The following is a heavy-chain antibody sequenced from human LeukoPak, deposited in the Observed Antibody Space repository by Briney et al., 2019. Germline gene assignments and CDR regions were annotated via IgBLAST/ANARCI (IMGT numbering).Heavy chain of an antibody. CDR1: GGSISSYY. CDR2: ISYSGTT. J-gene: IGHJ4*02. V-gene: IGHV4-59*01. CDR3: ARDNIDSSTISCYFDY. D-gene: IGHD2-2*01. Sequence: ETLSLTCTVSGGSISSYYWSWIRQPPGKGLEWIGYISYSGTTNYNPSLKSRVTISLDTSKNQFSLKLSSVTAADTAVYYCARDNIDSSTISCYFDYWGQGTLVTVSS.